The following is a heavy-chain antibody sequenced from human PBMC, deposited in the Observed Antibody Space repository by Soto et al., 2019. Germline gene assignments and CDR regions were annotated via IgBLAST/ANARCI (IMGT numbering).Heavy chain of an antibody. Sequence: GGSLRLSCAASGFTFDDYGMSWARQVPGKGLEWVSGVNWNGGSTGYADSVKGRFTISRDNAKNSLYLQMNSLRAEDTAFYYCVRGASLNFDYWGQGTLVTVSS. CDR1: GFTFDDYG. CDR2: VNWNGGST. CDR3: VRGASLNFDY. J-gene: IGHJ4*02. D-gene: IGHD1-26*01. V-gene: IGHV3-20*04.